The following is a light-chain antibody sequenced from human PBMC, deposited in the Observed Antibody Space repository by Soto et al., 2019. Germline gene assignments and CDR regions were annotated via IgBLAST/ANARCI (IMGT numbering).Light chain of an antibody. CDR1: QSIRNF. Sequence: DIQMTQSPSSLSASVGDRVTITCRASQSIRNFLNWYQQKPGKDPKVLIYAASSLQSGVPSRFSGSGSGTDFTLTISSLQPEDSATYYCQQSYSTPTFGQGTKVEVQ. J-gene: IGKJ1*01. CDR2: AAS. V-gene: IGKV1-39*01. CDR3: QQSYSTPT.